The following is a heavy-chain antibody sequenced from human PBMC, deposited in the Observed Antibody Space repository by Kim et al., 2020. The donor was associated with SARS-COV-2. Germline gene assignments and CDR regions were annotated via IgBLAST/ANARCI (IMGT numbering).Heavy chain of an antibody. D-gene: IGHD6-19*01. Sequence: DADSVKGRFTIARDNDKNTLYLQMNSLRAEDTAVYYCSRRAYSSGWWYFDYWGQGTLVTVSS. V-gene: IGHV3-74*01. J-gene: IGHJ4*02. CDR3: SRRAYSSGWWYFDY.